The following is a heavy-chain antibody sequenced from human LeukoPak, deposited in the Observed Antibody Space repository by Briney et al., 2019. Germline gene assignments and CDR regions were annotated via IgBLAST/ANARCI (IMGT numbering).Heavy chain of an antibody. CDR2: ISPSGGST. J-gene: IGHJ1*01. Sequence: ASVKVSCKAFGYTFTSNYMHWVRQAPGQAPEWMGVISPSGGSTTYAQQFQRRVSLTRDMSTSTDYMELSSLRSADTAVYYCAREGYGSGASCHSGAHFQQWGEGTLVTVSS. V-gene: IGHV1-46*01. D-gene: IGHD2-15*01. CDR1: GYTFTSNY. CDR3: AREGYGSGASCHSGAHFQQ.